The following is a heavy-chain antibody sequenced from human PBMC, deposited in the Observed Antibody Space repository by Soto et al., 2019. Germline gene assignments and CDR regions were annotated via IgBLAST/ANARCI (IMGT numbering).Heavy chain of an antibody. D-gene: IGHD3-10*01. CDR2: ISYDGSNK. CDR1: GFTFSSYG. V-gene: IGHV3-30*18. Sequence: PGGSLRLSCAASGFTFSSYGMHWVRQAPGKGLEWAAVISYDGSNKYYADSVKGRFTISRDNSKNTLYLQMNSLRAEDTAVYYCAKVVTPDNDPITMVRGMGYFDYWGQGTLVTVSS. CDR3: AKVVTPDNDPITMVRGMGYFDY. J-gene: IGHJ4*02.